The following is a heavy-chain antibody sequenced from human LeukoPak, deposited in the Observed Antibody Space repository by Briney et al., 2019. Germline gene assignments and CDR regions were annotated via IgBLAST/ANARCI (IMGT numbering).Heavy chain of an antibody. J-gene: IGHJ6*02. Sequence: ASVKVSCKASGYTFTDYYLHWVRQAPGQGLEWMGWISAYNGNTNYAQKLQGRVTMTTDTSTSTAYMELRSLRSDDTAVYYCARDPHCSGGSCYYYYGMDVWGQGTTVTVSS. D-gene: IGHD2-15*01. CDR3: ARDPHCSGGSCYYYYGMDV. CDR1: GYTFTDYY. V-gene: IGHV1-18*04. CDR2: ISAYNGNT.